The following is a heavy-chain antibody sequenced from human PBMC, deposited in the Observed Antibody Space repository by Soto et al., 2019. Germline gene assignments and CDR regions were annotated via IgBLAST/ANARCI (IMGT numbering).Heavy chain of an antibody. Sequence: GASVKVSCKASGGTFSSYAISWVRQAPGQGLEWMGGIIPIFGTANYAQKFQGRVTITADESTSTAYMELSSLRSEDTAVYYCASNYDSSGYSVYFDYWGQGTLVTVSS. V-gene: IGHV1-69*13. CDR2: IIPIFGTA. J-gene: IGHJ4*02. CDR3: ASNYDSSGYSVYFDY. D-gene: IGHD3-22*01. CDR1: GGTFSSYA.